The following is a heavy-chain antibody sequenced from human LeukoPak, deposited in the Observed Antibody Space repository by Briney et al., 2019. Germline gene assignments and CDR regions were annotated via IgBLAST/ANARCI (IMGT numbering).Heavy chain of an antibody. V-gene: IGHV3-48*03. J-gene: IGHJ4*02. CDR1: GFIFSSYE. CDR3: ARDGHDYGDYFFDY. Sequence: GGSLRLSCAASGFIFSSYEMNWVRQAPGKGLEWVSYISSSGSTIYYADSVRGRFTISRDNAKNSLYLQMNSLRAEDTAVYYCARDGHDYGDYFFDYWGQGTLVTVSS. D-gene: IGHD4-17*01. CDR2: ISSSGSTI.